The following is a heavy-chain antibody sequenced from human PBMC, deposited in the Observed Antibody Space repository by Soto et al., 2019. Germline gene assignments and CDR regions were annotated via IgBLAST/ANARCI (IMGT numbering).Heavy chain of an antibody. J-gene: IGHJ6*02. CDR3: TRGRDIVVVVAATTRYGMDV. V-gene: IGHV1-69*13. D-gene: IGHD2-15*01. Sequence: GASVKVSCKASGGTFSSYAISWVRQAPGQGLEWMGGIIPIFGTANYAQKFQGRVTITADESTSTAYMELSSLRSEDTAVYYCTRGRDIVVVVAATTRYGMDVWGQGTTGTVSS. CDR2: IIPIFGTA. CDR1: GGTFSSYA.